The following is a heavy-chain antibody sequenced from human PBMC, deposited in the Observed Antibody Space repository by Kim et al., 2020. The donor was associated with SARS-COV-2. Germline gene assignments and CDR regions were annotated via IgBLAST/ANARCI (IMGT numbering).Heavy chain of an antibody. D-gene: IGHD6-13*01. CDR2: ISYDGSNK. CDR1: GFTFSSYA. V-gene: IGHV3-30-3*01. Sequence: GGSLRLSCAASGFTFSSYAMHWVRQAPGKGLEWVAVISYDGSNKYYADSVKGRFTISRDNSKNTLYLQMNSLRAEDTAVYYCARASGYSSSWYYYYYYGMDVRGPG. CDR3: ARASGYSSSWYYYYYYGMDV. J-gene: IGHJ6*02.